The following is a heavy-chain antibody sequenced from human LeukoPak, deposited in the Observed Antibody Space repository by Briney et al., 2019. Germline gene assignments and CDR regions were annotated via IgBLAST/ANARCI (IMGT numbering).Heavy chain of an antibody. Sequence: GGSLRLSCVASGFTFSDHWMNWVRQAPGKGLEWVACIKQDGSQKDYVDSVKGRFTISRDNAKNSLYLQMSSLRAEDTAMYYCARDKGYGSDYWGPGVQVTVSS. CDR1: GFTFSDHW. CDR2: IKQDGSQK. J-gene: IGHJ4*02. V-gene: IGHV3-7*01. D-gene: IGHD3-10*01. CDR3: ARDKGYGSDY.